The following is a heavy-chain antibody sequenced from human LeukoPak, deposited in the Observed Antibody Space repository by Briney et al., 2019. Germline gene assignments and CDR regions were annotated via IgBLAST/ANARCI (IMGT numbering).Heavy chain of an antibody. Sequence: GGPVSLFCSVSGFRCGDYAVIWLREARGKGLEWVGFFRRKAHGVTTEYAGSVKRRHTILRDDCKCIDYQHVNSLKSEDTAVYFCTRDQPQRERDSDYWGQATLVT. V-gene: IGHV3-49*03. CDR3: TRDQPQRERDSDY. CDR2: FRRKAHGVTT. CDR1: GFRCGDYA. J-gene: IGHJ4*02. D-gene: IGHD1-14*01.